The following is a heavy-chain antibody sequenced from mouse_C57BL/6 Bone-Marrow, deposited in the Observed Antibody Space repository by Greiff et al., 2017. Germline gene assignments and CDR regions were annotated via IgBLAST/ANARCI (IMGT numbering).Heavy chain of an antibody. CDR2: INPNNGGT. J-gene: IGHJ3*01. CDR1: GYTFTDYN. CDR3: ARCGTSWFAY. Sequence: VHVKQSGPELVKPGASVKIPCKASGYTFTDYNMDWVKQSHGKSLEWIGDINPNNGGTIYNQKFKGKATLTVDKSSSTAYMELRSLTSEDTAVYYCARCGTSWFAYWGQGTLVTVSA. D-gene: IGHD4-1*01. V-gene: IGHV1-18*01.